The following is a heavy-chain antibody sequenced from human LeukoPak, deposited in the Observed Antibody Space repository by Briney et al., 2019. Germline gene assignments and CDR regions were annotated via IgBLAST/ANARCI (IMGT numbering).Heavy chain of an antibody. J-gene: IGHJ4*02. D-gene: IGHD1-26*01. Sequence: PSETLSLTCTVSGGSISNMYLSWIRQSAGKGLEWIGRIYKSGSTNYNPSFESRVTVSIDTSKSQFSLRLSSVTAADTAIYYCARGAVGPIPYYFDNWGQGTLVTVSS. CDR1: GGSISNMY. CDR2: IYKSGST. V-gene: IGHV4-4*07. CDR3: ARGAVGPIPYYFDN.